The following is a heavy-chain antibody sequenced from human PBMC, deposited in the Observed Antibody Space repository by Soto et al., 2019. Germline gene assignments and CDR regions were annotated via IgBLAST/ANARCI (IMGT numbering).Heavy chain of an antibody. CDR3: ARGGISHWASTSYMDT. Sequence: PSVTLSLTCVVSGGSLSDYFWSWIRQPPGMALEWIGEINHLGSINYNPSLKSRVTMSVDTSKNQFSLTLNSVTAADTATYYCARGGISHWASTSYMDTLARGATLTVSS. CDR1: GGSLSDYF. V-gene: IGHV4-34*01. CDR2: INHLGSI. D-gene: IGHD2-21*01. J-gene: IGHJ6*03.